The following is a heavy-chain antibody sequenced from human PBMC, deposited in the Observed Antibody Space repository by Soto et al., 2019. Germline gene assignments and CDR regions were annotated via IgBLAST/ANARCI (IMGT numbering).Heavy chain of an antibody. V-gene: IGHV4-31*03. CDR2: IYFSGST. D-gene: IGHD3-10*01. CDR1: GESINNGAYY. Sequence: QVQLQESGPGLVRPSQTLSLSCSVSGESINNGAYYWNWIRQYPDKRLERIGYIYFSGSTFYAPSLRGRVTISAETANIQFSLNLNSFTVAATAIYYCARGRPIRDSGSPSFEPWGPGIQVTVSS. CDR3: ARGRPIRDSGSPSFEP. J-gene: IGHJ5*02.